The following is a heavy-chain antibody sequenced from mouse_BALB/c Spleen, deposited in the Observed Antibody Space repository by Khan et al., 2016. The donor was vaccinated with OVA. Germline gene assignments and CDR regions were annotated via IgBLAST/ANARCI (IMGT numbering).Heavy chain of an antibody. V-gene: IGHV1-4*01. Sequence: QVQLKESGAELARPGASVKMSCKASGYTFTTYTIHWVKQRPGQGLEWIGYIIPSNDYTNYNQKFKDRATLTADKSSSTAYMQLSSLTSEDSAVYYSVREVAYYRSDGWFAYRGEGTLVTVSA. D-gene: IGHD2-14*01. CDR3: VREVAYYRSDGWFAY. CDR2: IIPSNDYT. CDR1: GYTFTTYT. J-gene: IGHJ3*01.